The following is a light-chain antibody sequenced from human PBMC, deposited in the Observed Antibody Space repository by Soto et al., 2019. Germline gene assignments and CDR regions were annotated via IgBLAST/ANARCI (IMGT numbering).Light chain of an antibody. Sequence: QSALTQPASVSGSPGQSITISCTGTSSDIGGYNYVSWYQQLPGKVPKLIIYDVSNRPSGVSDRFSGSKSCNAASLPISCGQADDEDDYYYSSYTSTSTTYVFGTGTKVTVL. CDR1: SSDIGGYNY. J-gene: IGLJ1*01. CDR2: DVS. CDR3: SSYTSTSTTYV. V-gene: IGLV2-14*03.